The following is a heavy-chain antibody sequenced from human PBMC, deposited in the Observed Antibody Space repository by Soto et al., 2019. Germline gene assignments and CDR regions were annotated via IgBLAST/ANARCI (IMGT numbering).Heavy chain of an antibody. V-gene: IGHV3-21*01. J-gene: IGHJ6*03. Sequence: GGSLRLSCAASGFTFSSYSMNWVRQAPGKGLEWVSSISSSSSYIYYADSVKGRFTISRDNAKNSLYLQMNSLRAEDTAVYYCARSNSSSSFYYYYYMDVWGKGTTVTVSS. CDR1: GFTFSSYS. CDR2: ISSSSSYI. D-gene: IGHD6-6*01. CDR3: ARSNSSSSFYYYYYMDV.